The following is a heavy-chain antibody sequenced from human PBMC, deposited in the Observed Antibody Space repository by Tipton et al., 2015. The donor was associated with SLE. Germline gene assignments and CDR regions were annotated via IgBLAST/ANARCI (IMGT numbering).Heavy chain of an antibody. V-gene: IGHV4-59*01. CDR1: GGSISSYY. J-gene: IGHJ3*02. D-gene: IGHD1-26*01. CDR3: ARDQGGSYESRTDAFEI. Sequence: LRLSCTVSGGSISSYYWSWIRQPPGKGLEWIGYIYYSGSTNYNPSLKSRVTISVDTSKNQFSLKLSSVTAADTAVYYCARDQGGSYESRTDAFEIWGQGKMVTVSS. CDR2: IYYSGST.